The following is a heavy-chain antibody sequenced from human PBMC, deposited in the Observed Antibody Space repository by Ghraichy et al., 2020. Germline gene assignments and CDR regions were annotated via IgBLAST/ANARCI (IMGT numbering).Heavy chain of an antibody. CDR1: GFTFSNAW. Sequence: GGSLRLSCAASGFTFSNAWMSWVRQAPGTGLEWVGRIKSKTDGGTTDYAAPVKGRFTISRDDSNNTLYLQMNSLKTEDTAVYYCTTDLAVAGLDPWGQGTLVTVSS. CDR3: TTDLAVAGLDP. J-gene: IGHJ5*02. V-gene: IGHV3-15*01. CDR2: IKSKTDGGTT. D-gene: IGHD6-19*01.